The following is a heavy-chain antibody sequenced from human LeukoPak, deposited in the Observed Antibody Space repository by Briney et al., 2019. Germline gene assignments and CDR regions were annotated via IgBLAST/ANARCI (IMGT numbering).Heavy chain of an antibody. CDR2: INAGNGNT. D-gene: IGHD2-15*01. CDR3: ARTIYCSGGSCYLIYAFDI. CDR1: GYTFTSYA. J-gene: IGHJ3*02. Sequence: ASVKVSCKASGYTFTSYAMHWVRQAPGQRLEWTGWINAGNGNTKYSQKSQGRVTITRDTSASTAYMELSSLRSEDTAVYYCARTIYCSGGSCYLIYAFDIWGQGTMVTVSS. V-gene: IGHV1-3*01.